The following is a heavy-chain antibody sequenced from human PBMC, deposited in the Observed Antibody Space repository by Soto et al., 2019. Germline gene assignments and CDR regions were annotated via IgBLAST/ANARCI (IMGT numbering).Heavy chain of an antibody. CDR1: GRSITSYY. D-gene: IGHD3-22*01. Sequence: QVVLQESGPGLVKPSETLSLTCSVSGRSITSYYWSWVRQPPGKGLEWIGYIYDNGITSQNPSLKSRVTMSADTSQNQFSLKLTSVTGAATAVYYCARTYDSNVYANEFDSWGQGILVTVTS. J-gene: IGHJ4*02. CDR2: IYDNGIT. CDR3: ARTYDSNVYANEFDS. V-gene: IGHV4-4*09.